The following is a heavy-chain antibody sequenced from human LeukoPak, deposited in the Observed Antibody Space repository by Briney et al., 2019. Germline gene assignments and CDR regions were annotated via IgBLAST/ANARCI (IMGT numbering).Heavy chain of an antibody. CDR3: ARDQCFSGYCHVFDS. Sequence: GGSLRLSRAASGYRFGSHWMHWGRQGPGKGLVWVSRINNEGSSTSYADSVKGRFTISRDNAKNTLYLQMTSLRAEDTAMYYCARDQCFSGYCHVFDSWGRGTMVTVSS. CDR2: INNEGSST. CDR1: GYRFGSHW. J-gene: IGHJ3*01. D-gene: IGHD3-22*01. V-gene: IGHV3-74*01.